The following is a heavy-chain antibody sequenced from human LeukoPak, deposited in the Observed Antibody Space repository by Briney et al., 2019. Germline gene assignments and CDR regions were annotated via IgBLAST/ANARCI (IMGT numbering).Heavy chain of an antibody. Sequence: GGSLRLSCAASGFTFSNYWMSWVRQAPGKGLEWVANIKQDGSEKYYVNSVKGRFTISRDNAKNSLYLQMNSLRAEDTAVYYCAKGELGYCSSTSCDAFDIWGQGTMVTVSS. V-gene: IGHV3-7*03. CDR1: GFTFSNYW. CDR2: IKQDGSEK. D-gene: IGHD2-2*01. J-gene: IGHJ3*02. CDR3: AKGELGYCSSTSCDAFDI.